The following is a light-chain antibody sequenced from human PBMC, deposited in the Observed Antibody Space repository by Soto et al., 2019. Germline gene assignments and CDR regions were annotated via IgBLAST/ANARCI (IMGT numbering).Light chain of an antibody. J-gene: IGKJ1*01. CDR2: RAS. V-gene: IGKV3-15*01. Sequence: EIVMTQSPATLSVSPGESATLSCWASQSVTGDLAWYQQQPGQAPRLFIYRASTRATGIPARFSGRGSGTEFTLTISSLQSEDFAVYYCQQYEKWPWTFGQGTKVEI. CDR1: QSVTGD. CDR3: QQYEKWPWT.